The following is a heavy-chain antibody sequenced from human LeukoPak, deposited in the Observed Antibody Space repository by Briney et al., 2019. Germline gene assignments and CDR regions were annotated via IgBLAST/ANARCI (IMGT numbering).Heavy chain of an antibody. J-gene: IGHJ3*02. Sequence: ASVKVSCEASGGPFSSYTINWVRLVPGQGLEWMGRIFPIIDMANYAQKFHGRVTIIADKSTNTAYMELSSLRPEDTAVYYCARGRGEMATIKGCAFDIWGQGTMVTVSS. CDR2: IFPIIDMA. CDR1: GGPFSSYT. V-gene: IGHV1-69*02. CDR3: ARGRGEMATIKGCAFDI. D-gene: IGHD5-24*01.